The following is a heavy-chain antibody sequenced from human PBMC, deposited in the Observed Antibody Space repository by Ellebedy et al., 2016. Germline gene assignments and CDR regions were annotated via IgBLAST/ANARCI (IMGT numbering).Heavy chain of an antibody. J-gene: IGHJ5*02. CDR2: ISGSGGST. D-gene: IGHD3-22*01. V-gene: IGHV3-23*01. Sequence: GGSLRLXXAASGFTFSSYAMSWVRQAPGKGLEWVSAISGSGGSTYYADSVKGRFTISRDNSKNTLYLQMNSLRAEDTAVYYCAKDFRRLGDSSGFNTWGQGTLVTVSS. CDR3: AKDFRRLGDSSGFNT. CDR1: GFTFSSYA.